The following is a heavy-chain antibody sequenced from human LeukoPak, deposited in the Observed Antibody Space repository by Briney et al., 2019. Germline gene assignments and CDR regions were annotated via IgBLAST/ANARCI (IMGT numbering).Heavy chain of an antibody. V-gene: IGHV3-11*05. Sequence: PGGSLRLSCARPGVIFCDFYIKWLRQSPGKGLEWLAYISPDGSYTTYGDSVKGRFFISRDNAKNTVSLQMNSLGVEDTAVYFCARDQVSGILYYWGQGARVTVS. CDR2: ISPDGSYT. CDR3: ARDQVSGILYY. J-gene: IGHJ4*02. CDR1: GVIFCDFY. D-gene: IGHD5/OR15-5a*01.